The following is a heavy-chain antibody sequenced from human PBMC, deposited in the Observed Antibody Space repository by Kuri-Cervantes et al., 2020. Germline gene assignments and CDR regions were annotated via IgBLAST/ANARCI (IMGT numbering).Heavy chain of an antibody. CDR2: IWYDGSNK. Sequence: GESLKISCAASGLTFKNYGMHWVRQAPGKGLEWVTFIWYDGSNKYYIDSVRGRFTASRDNSKNTLYLQMNSLRAEDTAMYYCAKTPRTRLGYCSSTSCYGLDHFDYWGQGTLVTVSS. CDR1: GLTFKNYG. V-gene: IGHV3-30*02. CDR3: AKTPRTRLGYCSSTSCYGLDHFDY. J-gene: IGHJ4*02. D-gene: IGHD2-2*01.